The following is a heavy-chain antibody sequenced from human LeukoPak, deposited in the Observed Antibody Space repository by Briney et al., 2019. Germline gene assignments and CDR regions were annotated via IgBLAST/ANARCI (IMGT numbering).Heavy chain of an antibody. D-gene: IGHD6-13*01. CDR2: INHSGST. CDR3: ARGLGSSSWDGYYYYMDV. J-gene: IGHJ6*03. Sequence: SETLSLTCAVYGGSFSGYYWSWNRQPPGKGLEWIGEINHSGSTNYNPSLKSRVTISVDTSKNQFSLKLSSVTAADTAVYYCARGLGSSSWDGYYYYMDVWGKGTTVTVSS. V-gene: IGHV4-34*01. CDR1: GGSFSGYY.